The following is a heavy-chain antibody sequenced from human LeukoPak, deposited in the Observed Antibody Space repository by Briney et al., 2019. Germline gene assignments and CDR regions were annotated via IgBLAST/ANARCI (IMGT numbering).Heavy chain of an antibody. CDR2: IYYSGST. V-gene: IGHV4-59*01. CDR3: ASGRTMVRGVTGMDV. Sequence: SETLSLTCTVSGGSISSYYWSWIRQPPGKGLEWIGYIYYSGSTNYNPSLKSRVTISVDTSKNQFSLKLSSVTAADTAVYYCASGRTMVRGVTGMDVWGQGTTVTVSS. J-gene: IGHJ6*02. D-gene: IGHD3-10*01. CDR1: GGSISSYY.